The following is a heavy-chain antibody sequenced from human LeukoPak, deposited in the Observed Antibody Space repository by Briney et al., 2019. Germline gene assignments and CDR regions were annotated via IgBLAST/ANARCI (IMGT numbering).Heavy chain of an antibody. Sequence: GGSLRLSCAASGFTFSNYGMSWVRQAPGKGLEWVSGISGSGSSTYYADSVKGRFTISRDNSKNTLYLQMNSLRAEDTAVYYCAKPLEKYTYGGNFDYWGQGILVTVSS. CDR3: AKPLEKYTYGGNFDY. CDR1: GFTFSNYG. J-gene: IGHJ4*02. D-gene: IGHD4-23*01. CDR2: ISGSGSST. V-gene: IGHV3-23*01.